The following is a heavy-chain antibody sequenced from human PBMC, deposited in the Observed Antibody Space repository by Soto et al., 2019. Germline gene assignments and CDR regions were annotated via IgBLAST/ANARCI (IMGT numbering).Heavy chain of an antibody. CDR1: GFTFSSYG. CDR2: IWYDGSNK. J-gene: IGHJ3*02. V-gene: IGHV3-33*01. CDR3: ARDSLNYDYVWGSYDPDAFDI. D-gene: IGHD3-16*01. Sequence: QVQLVESGGGVVQPGRSLRLSCAASGFTFSSYGMHWVRQAPGKGLEWVAVIWYDGSNKYYADSVKGRFTISRDNSKNTLYLQINSLRAEDTAVYYCARDSLNYDYVWGSYDPDAFDIWGQGTMVTVSS.